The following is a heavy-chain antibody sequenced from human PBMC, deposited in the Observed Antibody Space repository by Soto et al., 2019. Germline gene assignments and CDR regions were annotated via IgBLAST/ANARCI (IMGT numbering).Heavy chain of an antibody. CDR2: IYYSGST. CDR1: GGSISSYY. CDR3: ARNRYSSSWWLFDY. V-gene: IGHV4-59*08. Sequence: SETLSLTCTVSGGSISSYYWSWIRQPPGKGLEWIGYIYYSGSTNYNPSLKSRVTISVDTSKNQFSLKLSSVTAADTAVYYCARNRYSSSWWLFDYWGQGTLVTVSS. J-gene: IGHJ4*02. D-gene: IGHD6-13*01.